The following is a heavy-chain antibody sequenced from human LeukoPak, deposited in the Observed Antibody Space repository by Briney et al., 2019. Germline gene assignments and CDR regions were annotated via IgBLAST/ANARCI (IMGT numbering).Heavy chain of an antibody. Sequence: AGGSLRLSCAASGFTFSNYAMAWVRQAPGKGLEWVSILSGSGGATYYADSVKGRFTISRDNSENTLFLQMNNLGAEDTALYYCAKKRVITTPDAIDWYFDLWGRGTLVTVSS. CDR2: LSGSGGAT. CDR3: AKKRVITTPDAIDWYFDL. CDR1: GFTFSNYA. V-gene: IGHV3-23*01. J-gene: IGHJ2*01. D-gene: IGHD1-1*01.